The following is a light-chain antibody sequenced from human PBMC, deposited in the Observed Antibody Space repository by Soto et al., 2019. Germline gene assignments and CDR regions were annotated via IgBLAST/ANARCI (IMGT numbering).Light chain of an antibody. CDR1: KSVSSSY. V-gene: IGKV3-20*01. CDR2: GAS. CDR3: QKYGSSPGT. Sequence: EIVLTQSPGTLSLSPGERATLSCRASKSVSSSYLAWYQQKPGQAPRLLIYGASFRATGIPDRFSGSGSGTDFTLTISRLEPEDFAVYYCQKYGSSPGTFGQGTKVEIK. J-gene: IGKJ1*01.